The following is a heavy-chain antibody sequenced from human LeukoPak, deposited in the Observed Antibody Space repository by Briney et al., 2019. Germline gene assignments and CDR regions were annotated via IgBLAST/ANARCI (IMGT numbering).Heavy chain of an antibody. CDR1: GFRFSSYG. CDR3: AREMGSVHFDY. CDR2: VSYDGSNK. Sequence: GGSLRLSCTASGFRFSSYGIHWVRQTPGKGLEWVALVSYDGSNKDYADSVKGRFTISRDNSKNTVYLQINSLGAEDTAVYYCAREMGSVHFDYWGQGTLVTVSS. D-gene: IGHD3-10*01. J-gene: IGHJ4*02. V-gene: IGHV3-33*01.